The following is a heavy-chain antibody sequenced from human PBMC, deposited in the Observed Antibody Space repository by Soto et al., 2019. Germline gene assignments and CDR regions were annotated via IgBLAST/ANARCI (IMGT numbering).Heavy chain of an antibody. D-gene: IGHD3-10*01. CDR1: GFTFSSYA. CDR2: ISGSGGST. Sequence: GGSLRLSCAASGFTFSSYAMSWVRQAPGKGLEWVSAISGSGGSTYYADSVKGRFTISRDNSKNTLYLQMNSLRAEDTAVYYCAKGGWRFGELLTIISPHYYGMDVWGQGTTVTVSS. CDR3: AKGGWRFGELLTIISPHYYGMDV. V-gene: IGHV3-23*01. J-gene: IGHJ6*02.